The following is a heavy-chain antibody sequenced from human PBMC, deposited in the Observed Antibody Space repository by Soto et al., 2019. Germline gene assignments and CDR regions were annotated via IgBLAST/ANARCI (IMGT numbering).Heavy chain of an antibody. D-gene: IGHD3-16*01. Sequence: PSETLSLTCTVSNYSISSGYYWGWIRQSPGEGLXWXXXMXHXGXTXXXXSLKSRVTISIDTSKNQFSLKLTSVTSADTAVYFCARVAFGPIDYWGQGTLVTVSS. J-gene: IGHJ4*02. CDR1: NYSISSGYY. CDR3: ARVAFGPIDY. CDR2: MXHXGXT. V-gene: IGHV4-38-2*02.